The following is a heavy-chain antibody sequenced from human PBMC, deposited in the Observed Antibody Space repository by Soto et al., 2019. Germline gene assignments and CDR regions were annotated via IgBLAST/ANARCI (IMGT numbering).Heavy chain of an antibody. CDR1: GFTFSSYW. J-gene: IGHJ3*02. D-gene: IGHD3-10*01. V-gene: IGHV3-74*01. CDR3: ARGGTYYYVSEQDDASDI. Sequence: EVQLVESGGGLVQPGGSLRLSCAASGFTFSSYWMHWVRQAPGKGLVWVSRINSDGSSTSYADSVKGRFTISRDNAKNTLYLQMNSLRAEDTAVYYCARGGTYYYVSEQDDASDIWGQGTMVTVSS. CDR2: INSDGSST.